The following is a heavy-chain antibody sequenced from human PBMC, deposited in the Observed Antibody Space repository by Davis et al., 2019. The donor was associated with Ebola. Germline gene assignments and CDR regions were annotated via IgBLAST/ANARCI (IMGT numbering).Heavy chain of an antibody. Sequence: GGSLRLSCSASVFTFSSYTMHWVRQAPGKGLECVSAIRSDGINTYYADSVKVRFTISRDNSKNILYLQMDSLRVEDTAIYYCARDAFSLSRYDTEDHWGQGTLVTVSS. CDR3: ARDAFSLSRYDTEDH. CDR1: VFTFSSYT. CDR2: IRSDGINT. V-gene: IGHV3-64*04. J-gene: IGHJ4*02. D-gene: IGHD3-9*01.